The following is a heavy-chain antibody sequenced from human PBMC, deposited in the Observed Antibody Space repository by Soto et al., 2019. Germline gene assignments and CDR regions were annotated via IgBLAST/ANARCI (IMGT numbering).Heavy chain of an antibody. D-gene: IGHD6-6*01. J-gene: IGHJ6*03. CDR1: GYTFTSYA. V-gene: IGHV1-3*01. CDR3: ARDAYSSSSLRIYYYYMDV. Sequence: ASVKVSCKASGYTFTSYAMHWVRQAPGQRLEWMGWINAGNGNTKYSQKFQGRVTITRDTSASTAYMELSSLRSEDTAVYYCARDAYSSSSLRIYYYYMDVWGKGTTVTVSS. CDR2: INAGNGNT.